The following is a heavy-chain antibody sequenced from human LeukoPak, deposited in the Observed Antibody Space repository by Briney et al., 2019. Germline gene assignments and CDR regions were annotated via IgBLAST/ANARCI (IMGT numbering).Heavy chain of an antibody. J-gene: IGHJ4*02. CDR3: ARTYYYGSGNPRDYFDY. D-gene: IGHD3-10*01. V-gene: IGHV1-18*01. CDR2: ISAYNGNT. CDR1: GYTFTSYG. Sequence: ASVKVSCKASGYTFTSYGISWVRQAPGQGLEWMGCISAYNGNTNYAQKLQGRVTMTTDTSTSTAYMELRSLRSDDTAVYYCARTYYYGSGNPRDYFDYWGQGTLVTVSS.